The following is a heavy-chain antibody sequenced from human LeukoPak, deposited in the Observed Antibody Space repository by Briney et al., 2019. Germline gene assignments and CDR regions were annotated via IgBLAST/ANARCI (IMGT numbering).Heavy chain of an antibody. Sequence: SETLSLTCTVSGGSITSYYWSWIRQPPGKGLDWIGYIHYNGGTNYSPSLKSRVTISVDTSKNQFSLKLSSVTAADTAVYYCARDRASSGWYGVGFDPWGEGSLVTVSS. D-gene: IGHD6-19*01. J-gene: IGHJ5*02. CDR3: ARDRASSGWYGVGFDP. CDR1: GGSITSYY. CDR2: IHYNGGT. V-gene: IGHV4-59*01.